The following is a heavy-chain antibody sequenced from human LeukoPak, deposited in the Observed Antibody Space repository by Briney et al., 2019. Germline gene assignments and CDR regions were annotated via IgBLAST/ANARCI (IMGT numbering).Heavy chain of an antibody. Sequence: SETLSLTCTVSGGSISSYYWSWIRQPPGKGLEWIGEINHSGSTKYYPSLKSRVTISVDTSKNQFSLKLSSVTAADTAVYYCARRPGRGIAAAGTLDYWGQGTLVTVSS. CDR1: GGSISSYY. V-gene: IGHV4-34*01. CDR2: INHSGST. CDR3: ARRPGRGIAAAGTLDY. J-gene: IGHJ4*02. D-gene: IGHD6-13*01.